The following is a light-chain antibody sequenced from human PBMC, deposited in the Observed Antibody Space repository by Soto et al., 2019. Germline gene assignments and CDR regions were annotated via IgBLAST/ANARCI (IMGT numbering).Light chain of an antibody. V-gene: IGKV3-15*01. Sequence: EIVMTQSPATLSVSPGERATLSCRASQSVSSNLAWYQQKPGQAPRLLIYGASTRATGIPARFSGGGSGTEFTLTITSLQSEDFAVYYCHQYNGWPRTFGQGTKVAI. J-gene: IGKJ1*01. CDR1: QSVSSN. CDR2: GAS. CDR3: HQYNGWPRT.